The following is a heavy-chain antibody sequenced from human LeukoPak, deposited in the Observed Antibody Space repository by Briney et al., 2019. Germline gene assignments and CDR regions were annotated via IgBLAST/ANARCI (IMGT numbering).Heavy chain of an antibody. CDR3: ARALYNDQVVPAADLRKSDAFAI. J-gene: IGHJ3*02. CDR1: GGSFSGYY. CDR2: INHSGST. D-gene: IGHD2-2*01. Sequence: PSETLSLTCAVYGGSFSGYYWSWIRQPPGRGLEWIGEINHSGSTNYNPSLKSRVTISVDTSKNQFSLKLSSVTAADTAVYYCARALYNDQVVPAADLRKSDAFAIWGQGTMVTVSS. V-gene: IGHV4-34*01.